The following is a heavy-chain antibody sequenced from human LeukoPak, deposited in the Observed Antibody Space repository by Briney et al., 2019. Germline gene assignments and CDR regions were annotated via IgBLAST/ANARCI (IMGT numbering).Heavy chain of an antibody. CDR3: ARAPGYGAAYYFDY. J-gene: IGHJ4*01. V-gene: IGHV3-30*04. D-gene: IGHD1-1*01. CDR1: GFTFSNFA. CDR2: VSYDGSYK. Sequence: GGSLRLSCAATGFTFSNFAVHWVRQAPGKGLEWVAVVSYDGSYKYYADSVKGRFTISRDNSKNTLYLQMNSLRAEDTAVYYCARAPGYGAAYYFDYWGQGTLDTVSS.